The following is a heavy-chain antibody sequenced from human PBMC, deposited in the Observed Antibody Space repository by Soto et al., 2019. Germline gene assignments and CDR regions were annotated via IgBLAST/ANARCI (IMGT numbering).Heavy chain of an antibody. CDR2: ITSRSDGETT. D-gene: IGHD2-21*02. CDR1: GLTFSNAW. Sequence: EAQLVESGGGLVKPGGSLRLSCTASGLTFSNAWMSWVRQAPGKGLEWVGRITSRSDGETTDYAAPVSGRFTISRDDSKDTMYLEMSSLKTEDTAMYYGTTGHCGGDCFSGDYWGQGTLVTVSS. J-gene: IGHJ4*02. V-gene: IGHV3-15*07. CDR3: TTGHCGGDCFSGDY.